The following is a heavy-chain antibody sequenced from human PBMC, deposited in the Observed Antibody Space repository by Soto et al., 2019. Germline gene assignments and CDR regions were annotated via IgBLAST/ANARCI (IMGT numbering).Heavy chain of an antibody. V-gene: IGHV3-74*01. CDR2: INSDGITT. CDR3: VSEVRLLKAD. D-gene: IGHD4-17*01. CDR1: GFTFSSYW. Sequence: GGSLRLSCAASGFTFSSYWMHWVRQAPGQGLVWISRINSDGITTNYADSVQGRFTISRDNAKNTLYLQMNSLRAEDTAGYYCVSEVRLLKADWGQGVLVTVSS. J-gene: IGHJ4*02.